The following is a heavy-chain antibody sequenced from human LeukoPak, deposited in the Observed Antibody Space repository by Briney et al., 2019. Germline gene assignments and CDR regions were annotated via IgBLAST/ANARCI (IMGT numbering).Heavy chain of an antibody. CDR1: GFTLCRYA. CDR3: AKGDCSSTSCYSGY. J-gene: IGHJ4*02. V-gene: IGHV3-23*01. CDR2: IRGCGGRT. Sequence: GGSLRLSCAPSGFTLCRYAMRWVRQAPGRGREWVSDIRGCGGRTQYADSEKGRLTISRDNSKSTLYLQMNSLKAESKAVYYCAKGDCSSTSCYSGYWGQGTLVTVSS. D-gene: IGHD2-2*02.